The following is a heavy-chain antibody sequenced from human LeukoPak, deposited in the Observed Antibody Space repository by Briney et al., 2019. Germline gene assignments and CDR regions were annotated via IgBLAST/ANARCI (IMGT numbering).Heavy chain of an antibody. CDR1: GFTFDDYG. V-gene: IGHV3-20*04. CDR3: ARVAGEDSSSEFHY. CDR2: INWNGGST. J-gene: IGHJ4*02. D-gene: IGHD6-6*01. Sequence: GGSLRLSCAASGFTFDDYGMSWVRQAPGKGLEWVSGINWNGGSTGYADSVKGRFTISRDNAKNSLYLQMNSLRAEDTALYYCARVAGEDSSSEFHYWGQGTLVTVSS.